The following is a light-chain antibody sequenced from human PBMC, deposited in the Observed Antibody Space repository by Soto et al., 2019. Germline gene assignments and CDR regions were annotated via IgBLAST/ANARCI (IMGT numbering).Light chain of an antibody. J-gene: IGKJ2*01. CDR1: QSISRS. Sequence: EIGLTQSPAILSVSPGERATLSCRASQSISRSLAWYQQKPGQAPRLLISDASTRATGIPARFSGSGSGTEFTLPISSLQSEDFALYYCHQYNSWPPGTFGQGTKVEIK. CDR3: HQYNSWPPGT. V-gene: IGKV3-15*01. CDR2: DAS.